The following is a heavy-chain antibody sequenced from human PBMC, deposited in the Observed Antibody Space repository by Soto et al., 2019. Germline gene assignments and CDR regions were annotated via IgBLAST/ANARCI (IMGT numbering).Heavy chain of an antibody. CDR1: GGSISSYY. CDR2: IYYSGST. CDR3: ARGLHAGPYFDY. J-gene: IGHJ4*02. D-gene: IGHD5-12*01. Sequence: SETLSLTCTVSGGSISSYYWSWIRQPPGKGLEWIGYIYYSGSTNYNPSLKSRVTISVDTSKNQFSLKLSSVTAADTAVYYCARGLHAGPYFDYWGQGTMVTVYS. V-gene: IGHV4-59*01.